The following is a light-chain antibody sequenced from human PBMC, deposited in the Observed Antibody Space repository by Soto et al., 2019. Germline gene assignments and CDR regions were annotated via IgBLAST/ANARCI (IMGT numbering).Light chain of an antibody. CDR3: QSYDSSLSGYV. CDR2: GNS. CDR1: SSNIGAGYD. J-gene: IGLJ1*01. V-gene: IGLV1-40*01. Sequence: QLVLTHPPSVSGVPGQRVTISCTGRSSNIGAGYDVHWYQQLPGTAPKLLIYGNSNRPSGVPDRFSGSKSGTSASLAITGLQAEDEADYYCQSYDSSLSGYVFGTGTKLTVL.